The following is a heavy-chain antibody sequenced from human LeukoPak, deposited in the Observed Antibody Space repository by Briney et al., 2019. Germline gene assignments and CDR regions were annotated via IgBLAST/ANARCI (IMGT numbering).Heavy chain of an antibody. CDR3: ANLEGFDY. CDR2: ISWNSGSI. Sequence: PGGSLRLSCAASGFTFDDYAMHWVRQAPGKGLEWVSGISWNSGSIGYADSVKGRFTNSRDNAKNSLYLQMNSLRAEDTALYYCANLEGFDYWGQGTLVTVSS. J-gene: IGHJ4*02. V-gene: IGHV3-9*01. CDR1: GFTFDDYA. D-gene: IGHD1-1*01.